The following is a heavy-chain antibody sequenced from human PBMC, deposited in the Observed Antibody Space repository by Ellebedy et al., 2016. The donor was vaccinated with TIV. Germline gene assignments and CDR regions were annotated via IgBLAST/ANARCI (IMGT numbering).Heavy chain of an antibody. J-gene: IGHJ4*02. V-gene: IGHV3-48*03. Sequence: GESLKISCAASGFTFSSHEMYWVRQAPGKGLEWVSYISSSGNSIYYADSVKGRFTISRDNAKNSRYLQMNSLRAEDTAVYYCARNWVPLWGQGTLVTVSS. CDR1: GFTFSSHE. CDR2: ISSSGNSI. CDR3: ARNWVPL. D-gene: IGHD3-10*01.